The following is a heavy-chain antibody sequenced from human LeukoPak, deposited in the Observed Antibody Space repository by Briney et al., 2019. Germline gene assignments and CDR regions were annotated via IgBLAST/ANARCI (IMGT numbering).Heavy chain of an antibody. J-gene: IGHJ4*02. V-gene: IGHV4-59*01. Sequence: ETLSLTCTVSGGSISNYYWCWIRQPPGKGLEWIGCIYYSGSTNSNLSLKSRVTISLDTSKNQFSLKLSSVTAADTAVYYCARAGQFISARPITFDYWGQGSLATVSS. CDR3: ARAGQFISARPITFDY. D-gene: IGHD6-6*01. CDR2: IYYSGST. CDR1: GGSISNYY.